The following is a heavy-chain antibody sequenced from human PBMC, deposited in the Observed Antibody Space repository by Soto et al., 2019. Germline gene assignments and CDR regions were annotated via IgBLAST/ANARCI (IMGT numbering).Heavy chain of an antibody. Sequence: ASVKVSCKASGGTFSSYTISWVRQAPGQGLEWMGRIIPILGIANYAQKFQGRVTITADKSTSTAYMELSSLRSEDTAVYYCARDPTIFGVVRRYYYMDVWGKGTTVTVSS. J-gene: IGHJ6*03. V-gene: IGHV1-69*04. CDR2: IIPILGIA. D-gene: IGHD3-3*01. CDR3: ARDPTIFGVVRRYYYMDV. CDR1: GGTFSSYT.